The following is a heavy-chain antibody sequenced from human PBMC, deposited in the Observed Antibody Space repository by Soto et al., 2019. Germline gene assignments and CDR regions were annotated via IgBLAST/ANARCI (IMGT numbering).Heavy chain of an antibody. J-gene: IGHJ6*02. V-gene: IGHV3-23*01. Sequence: EVQLLESGGGLVQPGGSLRLSCAASGFKFRSYAMAWVRQAPGKGLEWVSGISENGKKTNYADSVRGRFTISRNNSGNTLDLLMSSLRAEDTAIYYCAKDRATIFGVVWKYGMDVWGQGTTVSVSS. CDR3: AKDRATIFGVVWKYGMDV. CDR1: GFKFRSYA. CDR2: ISENGKKT. D-gene: IGHD3-3*01.